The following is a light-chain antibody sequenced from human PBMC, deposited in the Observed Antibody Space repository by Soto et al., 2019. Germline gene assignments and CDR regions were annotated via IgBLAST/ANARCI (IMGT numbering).Light chain of an antibody. CDR3: QQYSNVPTWT. Sequence: EIVMTQSPDTLSVSPGERATLSCRASQSVRTNLAWYQHKPGQAPRLLIYGASTRATDIPGRFSGSGSGTDLTLTISSLQSDDFAVYYCQQYSNVPTWTFGQGTKVEIK. J-gene: IGKJ1*01. V-gene: IGKV3-15*01. CDR2: GAS. CDR1: QSVRTN.